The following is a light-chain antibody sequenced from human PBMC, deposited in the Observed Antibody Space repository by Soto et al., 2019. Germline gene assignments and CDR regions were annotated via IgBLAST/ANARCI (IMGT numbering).Light chain of an antibody. CDR2: GAS. CDR1: QSVTNNF. V-gene: IGKV3-20*01. CDR3: QQYGTPLFT. Sequence: IVLTQSPGTLSLSPGERATLSCGASQSVTNNFLAWYQQKPGQAPRLLIYGASSRATGVPDRFSGSESGTDFNLTISRLEPRDFAIYYCQQYGTPLFTFGPVTKVDIK. J-gene: IGKJ3*01.